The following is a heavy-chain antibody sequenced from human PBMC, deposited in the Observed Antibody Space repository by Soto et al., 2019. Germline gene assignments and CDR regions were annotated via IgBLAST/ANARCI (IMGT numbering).Heavy chain of an antibody. J-gene: IGHJ3*01. CDR1: GFTFSDNI. D-gene: IGHD5-18*01. CDR2: ISADGDTK. Sequence: XVCLRLSCAACGFTFSDNILHWVRQAPGKGLEWLAFISADGDTKYYADSVKGRFTISRDNSKNTLYLQMNSLRREDTSVYYCLGGIGYSYGYHAFDLWGQGTMVTVSS. V-gene: IGHV3-30-3*01. CDR3: LGGIGYSYGYHAFDL.